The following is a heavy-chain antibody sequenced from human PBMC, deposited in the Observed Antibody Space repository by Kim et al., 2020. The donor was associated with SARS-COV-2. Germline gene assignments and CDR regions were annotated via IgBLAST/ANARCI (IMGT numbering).Heavy chain of an antibody. CDR2: IIPIFGTA. CDR1: GGTFSSYA. V-gene: IGHV1-69*13. CDR3: ARDHYYDSSGYYYDQNDAFDI. Sequence: SVKVSCKASGGTFSSYAISWVRQAPGQGLEWMGGIIPIFGTANYAQKFQGRVTITADESTSTAYMELSSLRSEDTAVYYCARDHYYDSSGYYYDQNDAFDIWGQGTMVTVSS. J-gene: IGHJ3*02. D-gene: IGHD3-22*01.